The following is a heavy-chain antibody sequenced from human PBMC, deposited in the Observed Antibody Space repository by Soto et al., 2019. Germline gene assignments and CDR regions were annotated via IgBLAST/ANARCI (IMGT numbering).Heavy chain of an antibody. D-gene: IGHD2-8*01. V-gene: IGHV3-23*01. CDR1: GFTFSSYA. CDR2: ISGSGGST. Sequence: GGSLRLSCAASGFTFSSYAMSWVRQAPGKGLEWVSAISGSGGSTYYADSVKGRFTISRDNSKNTLYLQMNGLRAEDTAVYYCAKDHDVLMVYAIRGHFDYWGQGTLVTVSS. CDR3: AKDHDVLMVYAIRGHFDY. J-gene: IGHJ4*02.